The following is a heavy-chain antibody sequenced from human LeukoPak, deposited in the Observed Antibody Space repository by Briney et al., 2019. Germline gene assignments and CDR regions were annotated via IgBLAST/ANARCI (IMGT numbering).Heavy chain of an antibody. V-gene: IGHV3-74*01. CDR3: ARDQCIGPNCHVALDS. J-gene: IGHJ4*02. CDR1: GFTFSSYW. Sequence: PGGTLRLSCAASGFTFSSYWMHWVRQAPGKGLVWISRVNSDGSSRRYADSVKGRFPISRDSAKNTLYLQMNSLRAEDAAVYYCARDQCIGPNCHVALDSWGQGTLVTVSS. CDR2: VNSDGSSR. D-gene: IGHD1-1*01.